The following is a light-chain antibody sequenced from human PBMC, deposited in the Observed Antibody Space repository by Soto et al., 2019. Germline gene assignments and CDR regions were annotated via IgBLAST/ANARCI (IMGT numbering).Light chain of an antibody. CDR2: DVS. CDR1: RSCLDSYNS. Sequence: QFLLAQPASLSGSCRLSASISCTGRRSCLDSYNSVSWYQQYPGKAPTLMIHDVSNRPSGVSNRFSGSKSGNTASLTISGLQAEDEADYYCSSFTSSSSYVFGSGTKVTVL. J-gene: IGLJ1*01. V-gene: IGLV2-14*03. CDR3: SSFTSSSSYV.